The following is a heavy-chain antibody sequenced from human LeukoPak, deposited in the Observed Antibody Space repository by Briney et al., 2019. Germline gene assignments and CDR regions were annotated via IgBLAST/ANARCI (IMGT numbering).Heavy chain of an antibody. CDR3: ARDRWFGDFYFDY. Sequence: KPSETLSLPWNVPGGPLSSVGYDWSSIRQPPGKGLEWIGFVSYSGSTNYNPSLKSRVTISLDTSKNQFSLKLTSVTAADTAVYYCARDRWFGDFYFDYWGRGALATVSS. CDR2: VSYSGST. CDR1: GGPLSSVGYD. J-gene: IGHJ4*02. V-gene: IGHV4-61*08. D-gene: IGHD3-10*01.